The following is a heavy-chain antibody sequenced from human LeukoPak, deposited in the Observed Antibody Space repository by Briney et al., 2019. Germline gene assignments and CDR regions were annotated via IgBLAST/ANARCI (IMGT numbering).Heavy chain of an antibody. CDR2: IKQDGSEK. D-gene: IGHD6-13*01. J-gene: IGHJ3*02. Sequence: PGGSLRLSCAASGFTFSSYWMSWVRQAPGKGLEWVANIKQDGSEKYYVDSVKGRFTISRDNAKNSLYLQMNSLRAEDTAVYYCAREGSPSIAAAGTKAFDIWGQGTMVTVPS. V-gene: IGHV3-7*01. CDR1: GFTFSSYW. CDR3: AREGSPSIAAAGTKAFDI.